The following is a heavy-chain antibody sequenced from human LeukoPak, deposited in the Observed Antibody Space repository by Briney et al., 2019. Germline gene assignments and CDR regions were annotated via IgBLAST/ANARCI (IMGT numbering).Heavy chain of an antibody. D-gene: IGHD3-10*01. Sequence: SETLSLTCTVSSGSISSYYWSWLRQPPGKGLEWIGYVYYSGSANYNPSLKSRVTISVDTSKNQFSLKLSSVTAADTAVYYCARHEKLGQFDYWGQGTLVTVSS. CDR2: VYYSGSA. J-gene: IGHJ4*02. V-gene: IGHV4-59*08. CDR1: SGSISSYY. CDR3: ARHEKLGQFDY.